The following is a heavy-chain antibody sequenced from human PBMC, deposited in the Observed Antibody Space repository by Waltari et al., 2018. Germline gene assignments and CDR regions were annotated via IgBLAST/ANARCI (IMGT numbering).Heavy chain of an antibody. Sequence: QVHLVESGGGVVQPGGSLRLSCAASGFTFTSYGIHWVRQAPGRGLEGVAFISFDGSNRYYADSVKGRFTISRDNNENTLYLQMSSLRAEDTAVYYCAKEGNVVVVPAAIVDYWGQGTLVTVSS. CDR3: AKEGNVVVVPAAIVDY. CDR2: ISFDGSNR. J-gene: IGHJ4*02. CDR1: GFTFTSYG. V-gene: IGHV3-30*02. D-gene: IGHD2-2*01.